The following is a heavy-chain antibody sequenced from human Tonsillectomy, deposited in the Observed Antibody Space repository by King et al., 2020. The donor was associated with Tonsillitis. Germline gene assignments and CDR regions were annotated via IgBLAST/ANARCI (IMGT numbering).Heavy chain of an antibody. CDR1: GYTFPSND. V-gene: IGHV1-8*02. D-gene: IGHD2-8*02. Sequence: VQLVQSGAEVKKPGASGRVSCKASGYTFPSNDINGGRQAPEQGLGWMGGINLNSGNTGYAQKFQGRVTMTRNTSISTAYMELSSLRSEDTAVYYCARRGGVAFDIWGQGTMVTVSS. CDR2: INLNSGNT. CDR3: ARRGGVAFDI. J-gene: IGHJ3*02.